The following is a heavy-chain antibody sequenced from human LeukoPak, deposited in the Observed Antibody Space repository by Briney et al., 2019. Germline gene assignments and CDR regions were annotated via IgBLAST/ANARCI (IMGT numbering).Heavy chain of an antibody. J-gene: IGHJ4*02. V-gene: IGHV3-11*01. CDR3: AREGPGHGYNAVWLDY. CDR1: GFTFSDYY. Sequence: GGSLRLSCAASGFTFSDYYMSWIRQAPGKGLEWVSYISSSGSTIYYADSVKGRFTISRDNAKNSLYLQVNSLRAEDTAVYYCAREGPGHGYNAVWLDYWGQGTLVTVSS. CDR2: ISSSGSTI. D-gene: IGHD5-24*01.